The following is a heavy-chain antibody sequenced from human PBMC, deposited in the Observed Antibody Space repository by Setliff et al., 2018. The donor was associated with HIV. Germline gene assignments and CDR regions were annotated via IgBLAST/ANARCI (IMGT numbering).Heavy chain of an antibody. CDR1: GYSFINYG. CDR3: ARARLQGIVTAVGPRDNCLDP. CDR2: ISAYTGHT. J-gene: IGHJ5*02. Sequence: VKVSCKASGYSFINYGISWVRQAPGQGLEWMGWISAYTGHTDYAPRFLGRVTLTTDTSTSTACMELRRLSSDDTAVYFCARARLQGIVTAVGPRDNCLDPWGHGTRVTVSS. V-gene: IGHV1-18*01. D-gene: IGHD3-9*01.